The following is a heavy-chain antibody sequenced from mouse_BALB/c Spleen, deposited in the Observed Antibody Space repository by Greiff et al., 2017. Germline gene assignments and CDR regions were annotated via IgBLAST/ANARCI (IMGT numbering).Heavy chain of an antibody. V-gene: IGHV5-17*02. CDR1: GFTFSSFG. D-gene: IGHD1-1*01. Sequence: EVKLMESGGGLVQPGGSRKLSCAASGFTFSSFGMHWVRQAPEKGLEWVAYISSGSSTIYYADTVKGRFTISRDNPKNTLFLQMTSLRSEDTAMYYCAATVVGAMDYWGQGTSVTVSS. J-gene: IGHJ4*01. CDR2: ISSGSSTI. CDR3: AATVVGAMDY.